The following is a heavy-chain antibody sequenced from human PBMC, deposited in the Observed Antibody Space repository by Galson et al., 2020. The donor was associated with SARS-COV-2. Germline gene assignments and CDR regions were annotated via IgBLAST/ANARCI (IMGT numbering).Heavy chain of an antibody. D-gene: IGHD1-26*01. CDR1: GFTFSSYA. V-gene: IGHV3-30*04. Sequence: QLGESLKISCAASGFTFSSYAMHWVRQAPGKGLEWVAVISYDGSNKYYADSVKGRFTISRDNSKNTLYLQMNSLRAEDTAVYYCASVHRGSYHAAFYIWGQGTMVTVSS. CDR3: ASVHRGSYHAAFYI. J-gene: IGHJ3*02. CDR2: ISYDGSNK.